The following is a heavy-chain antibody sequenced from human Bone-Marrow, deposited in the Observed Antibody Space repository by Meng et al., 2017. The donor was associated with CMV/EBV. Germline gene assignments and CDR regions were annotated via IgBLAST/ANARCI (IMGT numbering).Heavy chain of an antibody. CDR2: IKQDGSEK. V-gene: IGHV3-7*01. CDR1: GVTFSNHG. CDR3: ARDLNFWTRVVIIHYGMDV. Sequence: GESLKISCAASGVTFSNHGMSWVRQAPGKGLEWVANIKQDGSEKYYVDSVKGRFTISRDNAKNSLYLQMNSLRAEDTAVYYCARDLNFWTRVVIIHYGMDVWGQGTTVTVSS. D-gene: IGHD3-3*01. J-gene: IGHJ6*02.